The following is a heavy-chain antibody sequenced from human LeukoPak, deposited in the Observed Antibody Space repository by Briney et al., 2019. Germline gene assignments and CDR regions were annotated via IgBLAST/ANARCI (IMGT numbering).Heavy chain of an antibody. D-gene: IGHD3-9*01. Sequence: GESLKISCQLSGYTFGTYWIGWVRRMPGKGLEWMGIIHLRDSLTYYSPSWQGQVIISDDKSISTAYLQWNSLTASDSGIYYCASARDGNFYWDYWAQGTLVTVAS. CDR1: GYTFGTYW. CDR2: IHLRDSLT. V-gene: IGHV5-51*01. CDR3: ASARDGNFYWDY. J-gene: IGHJ4*02.